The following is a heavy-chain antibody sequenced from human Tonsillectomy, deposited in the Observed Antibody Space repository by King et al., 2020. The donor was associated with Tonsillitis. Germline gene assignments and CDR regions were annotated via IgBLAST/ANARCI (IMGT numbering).Heavy chain of an antibody. D-gene: IGHD6-19*01. CDR3: ARERLYSSGWGIDY. V-gene: IGHV3-33*05. CDR1: GFSFSSNG. J-gene: IGHJ4*02. Sequence: VQLVESGGGLVQPGRSLSLSCAASGFSFSSNGMHWVRQAPGKGLEWVAVISFDGSNKNYADSVKGRFTISIDNSNNTLFLHMNSLRPEDTAVYYCARERLYSSGWGIDYWGQGALLSVSS. CDR2: ISFDGSNK.